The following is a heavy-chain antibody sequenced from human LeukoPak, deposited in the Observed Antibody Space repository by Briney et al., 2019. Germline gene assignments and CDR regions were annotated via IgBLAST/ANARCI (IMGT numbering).Heavy chain of an antibody. J-gene: IGHJ4*02. CDR1: GYTFTTYW. CDR2: VNPSDGAR. CDR3: ARALPRGYYGSGSSSYFDY. Sequence: ASVKVSCKASGYTFTTYWVHWVRQAPGQGLEWMGMVNPSDGARSYAQKFQGRVTMTRDTSTNTVFVELSSLRSEDTAVYYCARALPRGYYGSGSSSYFDYWGQGTLVTVSS. D-gene: IGHD3-10*01. V-gene: IGHV1-46*01.